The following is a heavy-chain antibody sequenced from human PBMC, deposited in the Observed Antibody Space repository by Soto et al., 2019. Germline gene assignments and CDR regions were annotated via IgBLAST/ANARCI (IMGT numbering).Heavy chain of an antibody. CDR1: GDSVSSNSAA. D-gene: IGHD1-26*01. CDR3: ARDGGRFGYGYYYYYGMDV. Sequence: QSQTLSLTCAISGDSVSSNSAAWNWIRQSPSRGLEWLGRTYYRSKWYNDYAVSVKSRITINPDTSKNQFYLQLNSVTPEDTAVYYCARDGGRFGYGYYYYYGMDVWGQGTTVTVSS. V-gene: IGHV6-1*01. J-gene: IGHJ6*02. CDR2: TYYRSKWYN.